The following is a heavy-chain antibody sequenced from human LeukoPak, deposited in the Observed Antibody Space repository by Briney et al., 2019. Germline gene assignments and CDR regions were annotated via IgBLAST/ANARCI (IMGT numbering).Heavy chain of an antibody. CDR2: VNSDGRFT. CDR3: VRSDWFDN. CDR1: GFFFSNYG. J-gene: IGHJ5*02. Sequence: GGSLRLSCAASGFFFSNYGMHWVRQAPGKGLVWVSRVNSDGRFTKYADSVKGRFTISRDNAKNTLYLQMNSLRAEDTAMYYCVRSDWFDNWGKGTLFTVSS. V-gene: IGHV3-74*01.